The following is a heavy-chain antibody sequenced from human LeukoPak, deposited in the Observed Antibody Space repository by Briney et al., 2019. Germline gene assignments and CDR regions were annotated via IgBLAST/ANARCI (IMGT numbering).Heavy chain of an antibody. CDR1: GGTFSSYT. D-gene: IGHD4-17*01. V-gene: IGHV1-69*04. J-gene: IGHJ4*02. CDR2: IIPILGIA. CDR3: AREEDDYDAQYYFDY. Sequence: GASVKVSCKASGGTFSSYTISWVRQAPGQGLEWMGRIIPILGIANYAQKFQGRVTITADKSTSTAYMELSSLRSEDTAVYYCAREEDDYDAQYYFDYWGQGTLVIVSS.